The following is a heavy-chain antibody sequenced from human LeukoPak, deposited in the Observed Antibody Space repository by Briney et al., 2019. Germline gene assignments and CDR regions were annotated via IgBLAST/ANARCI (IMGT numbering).Heavy chain of an antibody. V-gene: IGHV4-61*01. CDR2: KYYSGST. J-gene: IGHJ4*02. CDR3: ARGRSYGFDFDS. Sequence: SETLSLTCDVSGVSINTCCYYWTWIRQPPGKGLEWIGYKYYSGSTRYNSSLRSRLTISLDTSKNQFSLRLTSVTAADTAVYYCARGRSYGFDFDSWGPGTLVIVCS. CDR1: GVSINTCCYY. D-gene: IGHD5-18*01.